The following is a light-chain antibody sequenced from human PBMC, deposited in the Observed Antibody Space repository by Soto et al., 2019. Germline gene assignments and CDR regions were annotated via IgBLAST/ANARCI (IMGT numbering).Light chain of an antibody. CDR3: SSYISSSTYV. CDR2: DVS. V-gene: IGLV2-14*01. Sequence: SVLTQPASVSGSPGQSITISCIGTSSDIGRYNYVSWYQQYPGKAPKFMIYDVSNRPSGVSNRFSGSKSGNTASLTISGLRAEDEADYYCSSYISSSTYVFGTGTKVTVL. J-gene: IGLJ1*01. CDR1: SSDIGRYNY.